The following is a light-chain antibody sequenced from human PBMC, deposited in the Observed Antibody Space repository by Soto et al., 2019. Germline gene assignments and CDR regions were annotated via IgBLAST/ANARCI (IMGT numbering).Light chain of an antibody. Sequence: QSVLTQPPSVSAAPGQGVTISCSGSSSNVGTTFVCWYQQVPGTAPKLLIYENDKRPSGLPDRFSGSKSGTSAALAITGLQPGDEADYYCGPWDSILNGGVFGGGTKLTVL. V-gene: IGLV1-51*02. J-gene: IGLJ3*02. CDR2: END. CDR3: GPWDSILNGGV. CDR1: SSNVGTTF.